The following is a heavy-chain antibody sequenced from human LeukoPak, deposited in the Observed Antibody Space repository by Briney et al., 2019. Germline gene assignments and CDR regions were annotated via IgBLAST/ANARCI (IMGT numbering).Heavy chain of an antibody. CDR2: IYYSGST. CDR3: ARFRSGLGYWFDP. V-gene: IGHV4-59*08. J-gene: IGHJ5*02. Sequence: PSETLSLTCTVYGGSISSYYWSWIRQPPGKGLEGIGYIYYSGSTNYNPSLKSRVTISVDTSKNQFSLKLSSVTAADTAVYYCARFRSGLGYWFDPWGQGTLVTVSS. CDR1: GGSISSYY. D-gene: IGHD3-3*01.